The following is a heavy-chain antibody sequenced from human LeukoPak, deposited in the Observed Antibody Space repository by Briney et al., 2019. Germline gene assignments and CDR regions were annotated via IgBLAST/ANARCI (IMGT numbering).Heavy chain of an antibody. J-gene: IGHJ4*02. D-gene: IGHD2-15*01. Sequence: SETLSLTCTVSGGPISSSSYYWGWIRQPPGKGLEWIGSIYYSGSTYYNPSLKSRVTISVDTSKNQFSLKLSSVTAADTAVYYCARLADIVVVVAATTGGFDYWGQGTLVTVSS. CDR1: GGPISSSSYY. V-gene: IGHV4-39*01. CDR3: ARLADIVVVVAATTGGFDY. CDR2: IYYSGST.